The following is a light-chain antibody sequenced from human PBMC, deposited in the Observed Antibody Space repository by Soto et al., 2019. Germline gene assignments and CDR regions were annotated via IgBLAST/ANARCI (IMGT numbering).Light chain of an antibody. CDR1: QNIGSY. J-gene: IGKJ2*01. CDR2: DAS. V-gene: IGKV3-11*01. CDR3: HHRSKWPYT. Sequence: DIVLTQSPDTLSLSPGERATLSCRASQNIGSYLLWFQQKPGQAPRLLIYDASNRASGIPARFSGSGSGTDFTLTISSLETEDFAVYFCHHRSKWPYTFGQGTKVEIK.